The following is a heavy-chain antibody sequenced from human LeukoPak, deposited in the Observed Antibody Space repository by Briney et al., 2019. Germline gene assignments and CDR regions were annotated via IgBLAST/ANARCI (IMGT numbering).Heavy chain of an antibody. CDR1: GGSISSSSYY. J-gene: IGHJ3*02. Sequence: PSETLSLTCTVSGGSISSSSYYWGWIRQPPGKGLEWIGSIYYSGSTYYNPSLKSRVTISVDTAKSQFSLKLSSVTAADTAVYYCASFGTMIVVVSPSDAFDIWGQGTMVTVSS. CDR3: ASFGTMIVVVSPSDAFDI. CDR2: IYYSGST. D-gene: IGHD3-22*01. V-gene: IGHV4-39*01.